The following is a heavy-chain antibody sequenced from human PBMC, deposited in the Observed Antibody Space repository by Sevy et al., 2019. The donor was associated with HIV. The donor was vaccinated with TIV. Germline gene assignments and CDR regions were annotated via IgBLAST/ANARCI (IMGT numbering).Heavy chain of an antibody. CDR2: IYYSVST. V-gene: IGHV4-59*13. CDR1: GGSISSYY. Sequence: SETLSLTCTVSGGSISSYYWSWIRQPPGKGLEWIGYIYYSVSTNYNPSLKSRVTISVDTSKNQFSLKLSSVTAADTAVYYCARRHGDYWGQGTLVTVSS. J-gene: IGHJ4*02. CDR3: ARRHGDY.